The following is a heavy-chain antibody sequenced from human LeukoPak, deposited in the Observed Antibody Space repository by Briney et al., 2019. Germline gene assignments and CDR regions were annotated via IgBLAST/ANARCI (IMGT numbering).Heavy chain of an antibody. Sequence: GGSLRLSCAVSAFTFSSYWMSWVRQAPGKGLEWVANIKEDGSEINYVDSVKGRFTISRDNAKNTLYLQMNSLRAEDTAVYYCARWSSGNYYYYYGMDVWGQGTTVTVSS. CDR2: IKEDGSEI. D-gene: IGHD3-22*01. CDR3: ARWSSGNYYYYYGMDV. J-gene: IGHJ6*02. V-gene: IGHV3-7*01. CDR1: AFTFSSYW.